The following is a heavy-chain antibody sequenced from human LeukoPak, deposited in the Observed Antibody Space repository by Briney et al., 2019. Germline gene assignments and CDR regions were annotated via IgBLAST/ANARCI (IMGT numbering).Heavy chain of an antibody. CDR1: GFTVSSNY. V-gene: IGHV3-53*01. Sequence: PGGSLRLSCAASGFTVSSNYMSWVRQAPGKWLEWVSVIYSGDSTYYADSVKGRFTISRDNSKNTLYLQMNSLRAEDTAVYYCARDRTPNGMDVWGKGTTVTVSS. CDR3: ARDRTPNGMDV. J-gene: IGHJ6*04. CDR2: IYSGDST.